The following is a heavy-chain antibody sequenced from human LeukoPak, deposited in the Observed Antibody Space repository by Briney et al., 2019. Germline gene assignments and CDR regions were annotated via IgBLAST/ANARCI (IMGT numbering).Heavy chain of an antibody. D-gene: IGHD2-2*01. V-gene: IGHV4-34*01. Sequence: SETLSLTCAVDGGFFSGYYWSWIRQPPGKGVEWIGEINHSGSTNYNPSLKSRVTISVDTSKNQFSLKLSSVTAADTAVYYCARGGGDCSSTSCYAFDIWGQGTMVTVSS. J-gene: IGHJ3*02. CDR3: ARGGGDCSSTSCYAFDI. CDR2: INHSGST. CDR1: GGFFSGYY.